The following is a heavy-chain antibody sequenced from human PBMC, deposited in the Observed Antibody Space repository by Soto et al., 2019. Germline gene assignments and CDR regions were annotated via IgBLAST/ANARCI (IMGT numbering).Heavy chain of an antibody. V-gene: IGHV3-33*01. J-gene: IGHJ4*02. CDR2: IWYDGSNK. CDR3: GPGTLDY. Sequence: QVQLVESGGGVVQPGRSLRLSCAASGFMFSSHGMHWIRQAPGKGLEWVAVIWYDGSNKYYADSVKGRFTISRDNSKNTLYLQMNSLRVESTAVYYCGPGTLDYWGQGTLVTVSS. CDR1: GFMFSSHG.